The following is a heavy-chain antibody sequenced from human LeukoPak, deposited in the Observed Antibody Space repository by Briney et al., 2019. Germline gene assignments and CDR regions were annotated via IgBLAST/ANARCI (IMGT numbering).Heavy chain of an antibody. D-gene: IGHD6-19*01. J-gene: IGHJ5*02. Sequence: ASVKVSCKASGYTFTGYYMHWVRQAPGQGPEWMGWINPNSGGANYAQKFQGRVTMTRDTSLSTVYMELSRLRSDDTAVYYCATQATSGWHFSWGQGTLVTVSS. CDR3: ATQATSGWHFS. CDR1: GYTFTGYY. CDR2: INPNSGGA. V-gene: IGHV1-2*02.